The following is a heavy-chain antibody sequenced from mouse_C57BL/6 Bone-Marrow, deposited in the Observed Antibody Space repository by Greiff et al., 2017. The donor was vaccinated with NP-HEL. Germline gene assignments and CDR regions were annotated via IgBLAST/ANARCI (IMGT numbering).Heavy chain of an antibody. CDR3: ARVGGGYYVFRFAY. Sequence: QVQLKQPGAELVKPGASVKLSCKASGYTFTSYWMHWVKQRPGRGLEWIGRIDPNSGGTKYNEKFKSKATLTVDKPSSTAYMQLSSRTSEDSAVDDCARVGGGYYVFRFAYWGQGTLVTVSA. D-gene: IGHD2-3*01. CDR2: IDPNSGGT. CDR1: GYTFTSYW. V-gene: IGHV1-72*01. J-gene: IGHJ3*01.